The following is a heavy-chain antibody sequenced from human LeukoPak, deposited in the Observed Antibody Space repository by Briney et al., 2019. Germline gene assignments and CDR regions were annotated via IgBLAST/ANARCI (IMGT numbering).Heavy chain of an antibody. D-gene: IGHD6-19*01. J-gene: IGHJ4*02. Sequence: GGSLRLSCAASGFTFSSYAMSCVRQAPGKGREWVSAISGSGGSTYYADPVKGRFTISRDNSRITLYLQMNSLRAEDTAVYYCAKAGRQQWLGTTTFDYWGQGTLVTVSS. CDR1: GFTFSSYA. V-gene: IGHV3-23*01. CDR2: ISGSGGST. CDR3: AKAGRQQWLGTTTFDY.